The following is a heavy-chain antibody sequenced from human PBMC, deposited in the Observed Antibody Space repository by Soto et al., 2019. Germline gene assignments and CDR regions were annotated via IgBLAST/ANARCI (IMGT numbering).Heavy chain of an antibody. CDR1: GFSLSTRGVG. CDR3: AHRPRGYSYYFDY. CDR2: LYWDDDK. V-gene: IGHV2-5*02. D-gene: IGHD5-18*01. J-gene: IGHJ4*02. Sequence: QITLKESGPTLVKPTQTLTLTCTISGFSLSTRGVGVGWIRQHPGKALEWLALLYWDDDKGYSPSLKSRLTITKDTSKNQVVLTVTNMDPVDTATYYCAHRPRGYSYYFDYWGQGTLVTVSS.